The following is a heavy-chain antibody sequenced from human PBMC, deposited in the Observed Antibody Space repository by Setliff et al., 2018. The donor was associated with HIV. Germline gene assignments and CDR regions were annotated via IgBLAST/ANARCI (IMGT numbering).Heavy chain of an antibody. V-gene: IGHV4-39*01. CDR1: GGSIGIRSYF. D-gene: IGHD6-19*01. CDR2: VYSSGST. Sequence: SETLSLTCTVSGGSIGIRSYFWGWIRQPPGKGLEWIGSVYSSGSTYYNPSLKGRVTVSVDTSKDQFSLRLSSVTVADTAVYYCASGQWLEHAFDIWGQGTVVTVSS. CDR3: ASGQWLEHAFDI. J-gene: IGHJ3*02.